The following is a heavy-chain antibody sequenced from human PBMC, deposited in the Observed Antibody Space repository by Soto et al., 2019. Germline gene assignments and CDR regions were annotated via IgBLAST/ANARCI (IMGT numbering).Heavy chain of an antibody. CDR3: ATSYSVYDYHYYSGMDV. CDR2: INVGNGNT. D-gene: IGHD5-12*01. Sequence: QVQLVQSGAEEKKPGASVKVSCKASGYTFTSYAMHWVRQAPGQRLEWMGWINVGNGNTKYSQKFQGRVTITRDTSASTAYMELSSLRSEDTAVYYCATSYSVYDYHYYSGMDVWGQGTTVTVSS. CDR1: GYTFTSYA. V-gene: IGHV1-3*05. J-gene: IGHJ6*02.